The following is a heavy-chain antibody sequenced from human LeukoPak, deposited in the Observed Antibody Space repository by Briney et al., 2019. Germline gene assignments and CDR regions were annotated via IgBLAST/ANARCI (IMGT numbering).Heavy chain of an antibody. Sequence: SSYYWGWIRQPPGKGLEWIGSIYYSGSTYYNPSLKSRVTMSVDTSKNQFSLKLSSVTAADTAVYYCARELGDILPGYYNAFDIWGQGTMVTVSS. CDR3: ARELGDILPGYYNAFDI. V-gene: IGHV4-39*07. D-gene: IGHD3-9*01. J-gene: IGHJ3*02. CDR1: SSYY. CDR2: IYYSGST.